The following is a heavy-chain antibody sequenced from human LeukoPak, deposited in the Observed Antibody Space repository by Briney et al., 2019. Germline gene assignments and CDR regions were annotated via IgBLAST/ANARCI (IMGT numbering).Heavy chain of an antibody. CDR2: MYYSGST. V-gene: IGHV4-39*07. Sequence: KPSETLSLTCTVSSGSISSTSYYWCWVRRPPGMGLEWIGSMYYSGSTYYNPSLKSRVTISVDTSKSQFSLKLSSVTAADTAVYYCAREMRSPRGGFDYWDQGTLVTVSS. J-gene: IGHJ4*02. CDR3: AREMRSPRGGFDY. CDR1: SGSISSTSYY. D-gene: IGHD3-10*01.